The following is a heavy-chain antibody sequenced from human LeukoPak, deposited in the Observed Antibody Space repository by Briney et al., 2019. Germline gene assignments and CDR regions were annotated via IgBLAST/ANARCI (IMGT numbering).Heavy chain of an antibody. CDR2: IKSKTDGGTT. V-gene: IGHV3-15*01. Sequence: GGSLRLSCAASGFTFSNAWMGWVRQAPGKGLEWVGRIKSKTDGGTTDYAAPVKGRFTISRDDSKNTLYLQMNSLKTEDTAVYYCTTLGDYVWGSYRFVHWGQGTLVTVSS. CDR1: GFTFSNAW. D-gene: IGHD3-16*02. CDR3: TTLGDYVWGSYRFVH. J-gene: IGHJ4*02.